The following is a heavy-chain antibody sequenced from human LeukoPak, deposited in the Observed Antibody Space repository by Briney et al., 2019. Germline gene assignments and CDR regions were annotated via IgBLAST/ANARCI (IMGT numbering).Heavy chain of an antibody. CDR1: GGAINNYY. D-gene: IGHD5-24*01. V-gene: IGHV4-4*07. J-gene: IGHJ5*02. CDR3: AGSIAMPATPDRS. CDR2: IYNSGST. Sequence: PSETLSLTCSVSGGAINNYYLSWIRQPAGKGLEWIGRIYNSGSTNYSPSLESRVIISRDTSKNHFSLKLTSVTAVDTAVYYCAGSIAMPATPDRSWGQGILVTVSS.